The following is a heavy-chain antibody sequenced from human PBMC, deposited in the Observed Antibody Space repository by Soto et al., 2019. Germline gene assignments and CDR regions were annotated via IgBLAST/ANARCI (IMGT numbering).Heavy chain of an antibody. V-gene: IGHV4-34*01. CDR3: ARQKVGATIAHY. D-gene: IGHD1-26*01. J-gene: IGHJ4*02. CDR2: INHSGST. CDR1: GGSFSGYY. Sequence: QVQLQQWGAGLLKPSETLSLTCAVYGGSFSGYYWSWIRQPPGKGLEWIGEINHSGSTNYNPYLKSRVTISVDTSKNQFSLKLSSVTAGDTAVYYCARQKVGATIAHYWGQGTLVTVSS.